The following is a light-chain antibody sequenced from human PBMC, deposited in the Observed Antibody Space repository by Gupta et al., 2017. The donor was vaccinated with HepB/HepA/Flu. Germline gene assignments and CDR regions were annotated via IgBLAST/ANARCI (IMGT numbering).Light chain of an antibody. CDR2: KVS. J-gene: IGKJ2*01. CDR1: QSLVDSDGKTY. Sequence: DVVMTQSPLSLPVTLGQPSSIHCRTSQSLVDSDGKTYLNWLHQMPGQAPKLLIYKVSNLDAGVPDRFSGSGSDTDFTLNISSVEAEDVGIYYCRQSTHSPPYTFGEGTKVEIK. V-gene: IGKV2-30*01. CDR3: RQSTHSPPYT.